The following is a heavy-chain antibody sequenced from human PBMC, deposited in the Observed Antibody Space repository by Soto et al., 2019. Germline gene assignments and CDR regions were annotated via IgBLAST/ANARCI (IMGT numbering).Heavy chain of an antibody. CDR2: LYHTGAT. CDR3: ARTFTAKALFDY. Sequence: SETLSLTCAVSGGSISSGAYSWNWIRQPPGKGLEWIGHLYHTGATYSNPSLKNRATISGDWPKNQFSLTLNSVTAAATAVYYCARTFTAKALFDYWGPGILVTVSS. D-gene: IGHD5-18*01. V-gene: IGHV4-30-2*01. CDR1: GGSISSGAYS. J-gene: IGHJ4*02.